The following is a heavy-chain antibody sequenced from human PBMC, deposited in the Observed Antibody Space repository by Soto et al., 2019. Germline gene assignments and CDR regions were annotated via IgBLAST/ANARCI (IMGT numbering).Heavy chain of an antibody. D-gene: IGHD3-10*01. CDR1: DDSISNPHYH. J-gene: IGHJ5*02. CDR2: IYYTGST. CDR3: AATLRGVWFDP. Sequence: PSETLSLTCTVSDDSISNPHYHCIWLRQTPGKGLEWIGYIYYTGSTFYIPSLESRITISVDTSKNEFSLKLTSVTAADTALYYCAATLRGVWFDPWGQGTLVTVSS. V-gene: IGHV4-30-4*08.